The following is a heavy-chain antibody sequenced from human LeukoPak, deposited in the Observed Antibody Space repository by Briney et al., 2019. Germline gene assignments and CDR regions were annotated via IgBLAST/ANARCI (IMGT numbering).Heavy chain of an antibody. D-gene: IGHD3-22*01. CDR3: ARVRPYYDSSGYSPADY. V-gene: IGHV1-18*01. CDR1: GYTFTSYG. Sequence: GASVKVSCKASGYTFTSYGISWVRQAPGQGLEWMGWISAYNGNTNYAQKLQGRVTMTTDTSTSTAYRELRSLRSDDTAVYYCARVRPYYDSSGYSPADYWGQGTLVTVSS. J-gene: IGHJ4*02. CDR2: ISAYNGNT.